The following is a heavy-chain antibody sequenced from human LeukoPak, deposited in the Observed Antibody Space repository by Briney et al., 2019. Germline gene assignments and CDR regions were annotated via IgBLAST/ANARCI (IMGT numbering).Heavy chain of an antibody. V-gene: IGHV3-48*01. CDR1: GSTFSSYS. Sequence: GGSLRLSCAASGSTFSSYSMNWVRRAPGKGLEWVSHISTGSSTIYYADSVEGRFTISRDNAKNSLYLQMNSLRAEDTAVYYCARLPYYYGSGNPSSRFDPWGQGTLVTVSS. J-gene: IGHJ5*02. CDR3: ARLPYYYGSGNPSSRFDP. D-gene: IGHD3-10*01. CDR2: ISTGSSTI.